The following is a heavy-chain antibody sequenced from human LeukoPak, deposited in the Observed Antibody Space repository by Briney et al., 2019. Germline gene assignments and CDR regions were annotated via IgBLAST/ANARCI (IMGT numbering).Heavy chain of an antibody. Sequence: TGGSLRLSCAASGFTFSSYAMSWVRQAPGKGLEWVSAISGSGGSTYYADSVKGRFTISRDNSKNTLYLQMNSLRAEDTAVYYCAKPIGIFGVVPCFDYWGQGTLVTVSS. V-gene: IGHV3-23*01. CDR1: GFTFSSYA. CDR3: AKPIGIFGVVPCFDY. J-gene: IGHJ4*02. CDR2: ISGSGGST. D-gene: IGHD3-3*01.